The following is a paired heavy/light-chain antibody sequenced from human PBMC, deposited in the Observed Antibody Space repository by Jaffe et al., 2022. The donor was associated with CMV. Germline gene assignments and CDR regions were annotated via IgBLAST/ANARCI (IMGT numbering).Heavy chain of an antibody. D-gene: IGHD3-3*01. J-gene: IGHJ3*02. CDR2: ISGYNGNT. CDR3: ARDPDYDFWSGYYGEAFDI. Sequence: QAQLVQSGGEVKKPGASVKISCKASGYNLTRYGISWVRQGPTQELEWMGWISGYNGNTNYVQKLQDRVTMTRDTSTSTVYMELTSLRSDDTAVYYCARDPDYDFWSGYYGEAFDIWGQGTMVTVSS. CDR1: GYNLTRYG. V-gene: IGHV1-18*01.
Light chain of an antibody. J-gene: IGKJ3*01. CDR2: DAS. CDR1: QSVGSN. CDR3: QQYNNWPKT. Sequence: DIVMTQSPATLSVSPGQRVILSCRARQSVGSNLAWYQQKPGQSPRLLIHDASTRATGIPARFSGSGSGTEFTLSISSLQSEDFAVYYCQQYNNWPKTFGPGTKVDIK. V-gene: IGKV3-15*01.